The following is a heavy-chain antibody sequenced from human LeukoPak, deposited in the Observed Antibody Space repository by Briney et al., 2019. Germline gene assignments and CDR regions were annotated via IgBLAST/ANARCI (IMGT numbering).Heavy chain of an antibody. CDR1: GFTFSSYA. Sequence: GGSLRLSCAASGFTFSSYAMSWVRQAPGKGLEWVSAFSGSGGNTYYADSVKGRFTISRDNSKNTLYLQMNTLRAEDTAVYYCAKTGSSRFDYWGQGILVTVSS. D-gene: IGHD1-26*01. V-gene: IGHV3-23*01. CDR3: AKTGSSRFDY. CDR2: FSGSGGNT. J-gene: IGHJ4*02.